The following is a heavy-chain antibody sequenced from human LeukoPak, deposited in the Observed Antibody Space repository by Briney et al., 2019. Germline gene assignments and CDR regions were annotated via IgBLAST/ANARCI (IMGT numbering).Heavy chain of an antibody. CDR2: IIPIFGTA. CDR3: ARDAYYYDSSGYYGGSRYYFDY. V-gene: IGHV1-69*05. Sequence: SVKVSCKASGGTFSSYAISWVQQAPGQGLEWMGGIIPIFGTANYAQKFQGRVTITTDESTSTAYMELSSLRSEDTAVYYCARDAYYYDSSGYYGGSRYYFDYWGQGTLVTVSS. CDR1: GGTFSSYA. D-gene: IGHD3-22*01. J-gene: IGHJ4*02.